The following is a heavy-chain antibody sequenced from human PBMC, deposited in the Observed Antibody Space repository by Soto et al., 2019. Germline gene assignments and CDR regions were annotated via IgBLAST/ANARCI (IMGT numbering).Heavy chain of an antibody. D-gene: IGHD4-17*01. CDR3: ARLYGDGLNYYYSMDV. J-gene: IGHJ6*02. V-gene: IGHV4-31*03. Sequence: QVQLQESGPGLVKPSQTLSLTCTVSGGSISSGGYYWSWIRQHPAKGLEWIGYIYYSGSTYYNPSLKSRLTISVDTSKNQFSLKLSSVTAADTAVYYCARLYGDGLNYYYSMDVWGQGTTVTVSS. CDR1: GGSISSGGYY. CDR2: IYYSGST.